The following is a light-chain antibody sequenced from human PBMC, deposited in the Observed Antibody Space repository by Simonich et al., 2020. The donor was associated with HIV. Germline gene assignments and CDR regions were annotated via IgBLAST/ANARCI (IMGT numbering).Light chain of an antibody. CDR1: ALSKQY. CDR2: KDS. J-gene: IGLJ2*01. CDR3: QSADISGNVV. V-gene: IGLV3-25*03. Sequence: SYELTQPPSLSVSPGQTARITCSGNALSKQYGYWYYQKPGQAPELVIYKDSERPSGNPERLSGASSGKNVTLTISGVQAEDEADYYCQSADISGNVVFGGGTKLTVL.